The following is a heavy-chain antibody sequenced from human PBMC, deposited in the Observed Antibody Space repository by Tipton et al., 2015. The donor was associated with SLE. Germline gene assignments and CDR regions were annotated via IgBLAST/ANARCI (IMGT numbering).Heavy chain of an antibody. D-gene: IGHD3-16*01. Sequence: GLVKPSETLSLICTVSGGSISSDYWSWIRQPPGKGLEWIGYIYYSGSTTYNPSLKSRVTISVDTSKNQFSLKLSSVTAADTAVYYCARRIGDRFDYWGQGTLVTVSS. CDR2: IYYSGST. V-gene: IGHV4-59*01. CDR1: GGSISSDY. CDR3: ARRIGDRFDY. J-gene: IGHJ4*02.